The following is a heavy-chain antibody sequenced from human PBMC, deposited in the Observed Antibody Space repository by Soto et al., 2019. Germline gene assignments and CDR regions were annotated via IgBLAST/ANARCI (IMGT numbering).Heavy chain of an antibody. V-gene: IGHV4-34*01. CDR1: GGSFSGYY. J-gene: IGHJ6*03. Sequence: PSETLSLTCAVYGGSFSGYYWSWIRQPPGKGLEWIGEINHSGSTNYNPSLKSRVTISVDTSKNQFSLKLSSVTAADTAVYYCARGRGGITMVRGVTSGYYYYYMDVWAKGPRSPSP. D-gene: IGHD3-10*01. CDR2: INHSGST. CDR3: ARGRGGITMVRGVTSGYYYYYMDV.